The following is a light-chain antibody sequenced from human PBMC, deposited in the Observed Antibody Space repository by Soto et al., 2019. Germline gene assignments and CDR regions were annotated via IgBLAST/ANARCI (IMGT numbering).Light chain of an antibody. V-gene: IGKV3-15*01. CDR1: QSISSN. J-gene: IGKJ1*01. CDR3: QQFNDWPRT. Sequence: EIVMTQSPATLSVSPGERATLSCRASQSISSNIAWYQQKPGQAPRLLFFGASTRATGVPARFSGSGSGTEFTLTITSLQSEDFAVYYCQQFNDWPRTFGQGTEVQIK. CDR2: GAS.